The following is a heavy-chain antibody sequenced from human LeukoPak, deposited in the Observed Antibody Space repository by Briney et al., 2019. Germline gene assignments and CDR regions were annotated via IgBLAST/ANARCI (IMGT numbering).Heavy chain of an antibody. D-gene: IGHD3-10*01. Sequence: GASVKVSCKASGYTFTSYDINWVRQATGQGLEWMGWMNPNSDYTGYAQKFQGRVTITRNTSISTAYMELSSLRSEDTAVYYCARASILIRGVRPKYYFDYWGQGTLVTVSS. CDR1: GYTFTSYD. V-gene: IGHV1-8*03. CDR2: MNPNSDYT. CDR3: ARASILIRGVRPKYYFDY. J-gene: IGHJ4*02.